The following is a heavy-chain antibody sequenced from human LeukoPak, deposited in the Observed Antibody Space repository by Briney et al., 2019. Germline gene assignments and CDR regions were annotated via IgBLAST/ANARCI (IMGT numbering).Heavy chain of an antibody. CDR1: GFTFSSYS. D-gene: IGHD2-15*01. Sequence: GGSLRLSCAASGFTFSSYSLNWVRQAPGKGLEWVSSISSSSSYIYYADSVKGRFTISRDNAKNSLYLQMNSLRAEDTAVYYCARDSGGATPFDYWGQGTLVTVSS. CDR2: ISSSSSYI. CDR3: ARDSGGATPFDY. V-gene: IGHV3-21*01. J-gene: IGHJ4*02.